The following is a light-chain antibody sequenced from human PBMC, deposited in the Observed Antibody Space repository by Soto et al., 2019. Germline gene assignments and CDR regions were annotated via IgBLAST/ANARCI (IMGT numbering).Light chain of an antibody. Sequence: QSALTQPASVSGSPGQSITISCTGTSSDVGGYNYVSWYQQHPGKAPKLMIYDVSNRPSGVSNRFSGSKSGNTASLTISGLQAEDEADYYCSSYTSSSTHDFGTGTKVTV. V-gene: IGLV2-14*01. J-gene: IGLJ1*01. CDR3: SSYTSSSTHD. CDR1: SSDVGGYNY. CDR2: DVS.